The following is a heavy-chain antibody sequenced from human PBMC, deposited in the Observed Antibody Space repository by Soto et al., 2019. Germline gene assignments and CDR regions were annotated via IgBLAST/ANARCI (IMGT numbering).Heavy chain of an antibody. V-gene: IGHV3-30*18. J-gene: IGHJ5*02. CDR3: AKDREKVGATTRNWFDP. D-gene: IGHD1-26*01. CDR1: GFTFSSYG. CDR2: ISYDGSNK. Sequence: QVQLVESGGGVVQPGRSLRLSCAASGFTFSSYGMHWVRQAPGKGLEWVAVISYDGSNKYYADSVKGRFTISRDNSKYTLYMQINSLRAEDPAVYYCAKDREKVGATTRNWFDPWGQGTLVTVSS.